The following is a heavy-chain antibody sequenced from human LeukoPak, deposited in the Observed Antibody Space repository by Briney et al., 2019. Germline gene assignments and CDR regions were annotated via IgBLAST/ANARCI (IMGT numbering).Heavy chain of an antibody. CDR3: ARSGVPTFDFWSGYTFDY. Sequence: ASVKVSCKASGGTFSSYAISWVRQAPGQGLEWMGGIIPIFGTANYAQKFQGRVTITADESTSTAYMELSSLRSEDTAVYYCARSGVPTFDFWSGYTFDYWGQGTLSPSPQ. CDR2: IIPIFGTA. J-gene: IGHJ4*02. CDR1: GGTFSSYA. V-gene: IGHV1-69*13. D-gene: IGHD3-3*01.